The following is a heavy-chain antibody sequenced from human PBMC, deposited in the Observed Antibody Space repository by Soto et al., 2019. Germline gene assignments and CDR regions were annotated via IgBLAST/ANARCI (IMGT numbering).Heavy chain of an antibody. CDR1: RGSINSGDYY. CDR3: ARDHRWLPRGPNKWLDL. Sequence: TLSLTCTVSRGSINSGDYYWTWVRQPPGKGLEWIGYIYYDGNSQHNPSLKSRVTISIDTSKNQFSLNLSSVTAADTAVNYCARDHRWLPRGPNKWLDLWGKGTQVTVSS. CDR2: IYYDGNS. V-gene: IGHV4-30-4*01. J-gene: IGHJ5*02. D-gene: IGHD5-12*01.